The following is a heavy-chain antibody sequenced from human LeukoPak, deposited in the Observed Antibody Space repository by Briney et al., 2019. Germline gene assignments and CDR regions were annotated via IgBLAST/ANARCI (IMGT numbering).Heavy chain of an antibody. Sequence: PSETLSLTCTVSGGSFSGFYWTWIRQAAGKGLEWIGRIYTSGSTNYHPSLKSRVTMSVDTSKTQFFLKLSSVTAADTAMYYCARWNYYDTSGYYRFDYWGQGTLVTVSS. V-gene: IGHV4-4*07. CDR3: ARWNYYDTSGYYRFDY. J-gene: IGHJ4*02. CDR2: IYTSGST. D-gene: IGHD3-22*01. CDR1: GGSFSGFY.